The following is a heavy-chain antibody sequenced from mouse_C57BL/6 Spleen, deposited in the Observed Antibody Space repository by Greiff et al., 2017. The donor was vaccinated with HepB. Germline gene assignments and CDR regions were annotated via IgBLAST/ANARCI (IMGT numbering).Heavy chain of an antibody. V-gene: IGHV3-6*01. D-gene: IGHD1-1*01. CDR1: GYSITSGYY. CDR3: ARGTVVATKYFDV. CDR2: ISYDGSN. J-gene: IGHJ1*03. Sequence: EVHLVESGPGLVKPSQSLSLTCSVTGYSITSGYYWNWIRQFPGNKLEWMGYISYDGSNNYNPSLKNRISITRDTSKNQFFLKLNSVTTEDTATYYCARGTVVATKYFDVWGTGTTVTVSS.